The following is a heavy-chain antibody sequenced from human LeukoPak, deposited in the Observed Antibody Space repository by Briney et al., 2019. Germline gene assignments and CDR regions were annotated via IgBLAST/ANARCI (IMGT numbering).Heavy chain of an antibody. CDR3: ARDIGSGWYWIGGNY. CDR2: IAPHSGDT. Sequence: ASVKVSXKASGYTFTDYYMHWVRQAPGQGLEWMGWIAPHSGDTNYAQKFQGRVTMTRDTSISTAHMELSGLKSDDTAVYYCARDIGSGWYWIGGNYWGQGTLVTVSS. V-gene: IGHV1-2*02. J-gene: IGHJ4*02. D-gene: IGHD6-19*01. CDR1: GYTFTDYY.